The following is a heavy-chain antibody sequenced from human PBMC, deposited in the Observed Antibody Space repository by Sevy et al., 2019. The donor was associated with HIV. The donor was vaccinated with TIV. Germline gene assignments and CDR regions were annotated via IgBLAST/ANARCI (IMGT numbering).Heavy chain of an antibody. V-gene: IGHV3-23*01. CDR1: GFSFDSYG. CDR2: ISGSGTRT. Sequence: GGSLRLSCAVSGFSFDSYGMTWVRQAPGKGLEWVSGISGSGTRTYYADSVKGRFIISRDNSKNTLYLQNNSLRSEETAIYYWAKGGWGHYDPDEIGYYFYYYNMDVWGKGTTVTVSS. D-gene: IGHD3-22*01. J-gene: IGHJ6*03. CDR3: AKGGWGHYDPDEIGYYFYYYNMDV.